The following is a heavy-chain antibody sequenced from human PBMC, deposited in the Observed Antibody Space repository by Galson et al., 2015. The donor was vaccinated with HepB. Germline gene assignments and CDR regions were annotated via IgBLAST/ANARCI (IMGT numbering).Heavy chain of an antibody. Sequence: SETLSLTCAVYGGSFSGYYWSWIRQPPGKGLEWIGEINHSGSTNYSPSLKSRVTISVDTSKNQFSLKLSSVTAADTAVYYCARLLLAVAGQRNFDYWGQGTLVTVSS. D-gene: IGHD6-19*01. CDR2: INHSGST. V-gene: IGHV4-34*01. CDR3: ARLLLAVAGQRNFDY. CDR1: GGSFSGYY. J-gene: IGHJ4*02.